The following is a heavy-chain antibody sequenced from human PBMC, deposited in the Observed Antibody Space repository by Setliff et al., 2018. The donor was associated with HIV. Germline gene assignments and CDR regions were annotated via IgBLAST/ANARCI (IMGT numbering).Heavy chain of an antibody. CDR1: GGSFSDYY. Sequence: SETLSLTCAVYGGSFSDYYWSWIRQPPGKGLEWIGEINHSGSTYYNPSLKSRVTISVDTSKNQFSLKVTSVTAADTAVYYCVTSSSWSSRLNFWGQGMLVTVSS. CDR2: INHSGST. V-gene: IGHV4-34*01. CDR3: VTSSSWSSRLNF. D-gene: IGHD6-13*01. J-gene: IGHJ4*02.